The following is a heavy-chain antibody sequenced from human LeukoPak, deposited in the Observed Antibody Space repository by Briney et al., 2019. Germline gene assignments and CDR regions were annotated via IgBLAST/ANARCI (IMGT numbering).Heavy chain of an antibody. J-gene: IGHJ3*02. D-gene: IGHD3-10*01. Sequence: GGSLRLSCAASGFTFSDYYMSWIRQAPGKGLEWVSYISSSGSTIYYADSVKGRFTVSRDNAKNSLYLQMNSLRAEDTAVYYCARGLLLRTERQAFDIWGQGTMVTVSS. V-gene: IGHV3-11*01. CDR2: ISSSGSTI. CDR1: GFTFSDYY. CDR3: ARGLLLRTERQAFDI.